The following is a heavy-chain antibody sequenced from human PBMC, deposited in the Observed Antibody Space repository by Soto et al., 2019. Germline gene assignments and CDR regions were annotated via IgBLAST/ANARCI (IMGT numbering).Heavy chain of an antibody. V-gene: IGHV4-59*01. CDR1: SGSIGTYF. Sequence: QVQLRESGPGLVKPSETLSLTCTVSSGSIGTYFWCWIRQPPGKGLEWIGYIYYSGTTNYNPSLKSRVTIFLDTSKTQFSLRLSSVTAADTAVYYCARGRGGTYDAFDIWGQGTLVTVSS. CDR3: ARGRGGTYDAFDI. D-gene: IGHD1-26*01. CDR2: IYYSGTT. J-gene: IGHJ3*02.